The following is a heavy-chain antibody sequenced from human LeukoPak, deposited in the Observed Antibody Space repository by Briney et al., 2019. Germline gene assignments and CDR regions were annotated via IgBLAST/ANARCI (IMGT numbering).Heavy chain of an antibody. CDR1: GYTFTSYG. J-gene: IGHJ3*01. Sequence: ASVKVSCKASGYTFTSYGISWVRQAPGQGLEWMGWISAYNGNTNYAQKLQGRVTMTTDTSTRTAYVELRSLRSDDTAVYYCARRMLGGYDAFDVWGQGTMVTVSS. D-gene: IGHD5-12*01. CDR2: ISAYNGNT. V-gene: IGHV1-18*01. CDR3: ARRMLGGYDAFDV.